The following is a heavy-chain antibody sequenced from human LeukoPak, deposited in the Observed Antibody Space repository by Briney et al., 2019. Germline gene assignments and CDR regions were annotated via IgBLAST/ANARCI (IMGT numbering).Heavy chain of an antibody. CDR2: IYYSGST. CDR3: ARVASIFGMVIYYFDY. CDR1: GGSISSYY. Sequence: SETLSLTCTVSGGSISSYYWSWIRQPPGKGLEWIGYIYYSGSTNYNPSLKSRVTISVDTSKNQFSLKLSSVTAADTAVYYCARVASIFGMVIYYFDYWGQETLVTVSS. D-gene: IGHD3-3*01. V-gene: IGHV4-59*01. J-gene: IGHJ4*02.